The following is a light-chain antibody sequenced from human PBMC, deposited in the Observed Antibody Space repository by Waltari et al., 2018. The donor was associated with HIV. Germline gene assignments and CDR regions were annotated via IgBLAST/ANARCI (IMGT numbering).Light chain of an antibody. V-gene: IGLV2-8*01. CDR1: SSDVVGSQY. CDR2: EVN. CDR3: NSYAGSNNWV. J-gene: IGLJ3*02. Sequence: QSALTQPPSASGSPGQSVTISCTGTSSDVVGSQYVSWYQQHPGKAPKLRIYEVNKRPSGVPDRFSGSKSANTASLSVSGLQADEEADYYCNSYAGSNNWVFGGGTKLTVL.